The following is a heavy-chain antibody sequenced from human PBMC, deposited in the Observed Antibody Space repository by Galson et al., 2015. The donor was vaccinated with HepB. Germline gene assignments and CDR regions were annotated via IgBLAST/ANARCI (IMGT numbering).Heavy chain of an antibody. CDR2: IWADGSHQ. CDR1: GFIFREFG. J-gene: IGHJ5*02. CDR3: TREGHLTVPTFDP. D-gene: IGHD4-17*01. Sequence: SLRLSCAASGFIFREFGIHWVRQIPGKGLEWVVGIWADGSHQNYADSVKGRFTISRDNSKNIVYLQMNRLRDGDTGLYYCTREGHLTVPTFDPWGQGAPVTVPP. V-gene: IGHV3-33*01.